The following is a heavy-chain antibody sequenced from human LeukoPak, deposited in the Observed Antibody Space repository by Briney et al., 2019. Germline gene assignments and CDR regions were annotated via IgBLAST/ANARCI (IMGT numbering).Heavy chain of an antibody. CDR3: ARGRGYSGYDSFDY. V-gene: IGHV3-7*01. Sequence: PGGSLRLSCATSGFTFSSYWMNWVRQAPGKGLEWVANIEQDGSEKNYVDSVKGRFTISRDNAKNSLYLQMNSLRAEDTAVYYCARGRGYSGYDSFDYWGQGTLVTVSS. CDR2: IEQDGSEK. D-gene: IGHD5-12*01. J-gene: IGHJ4*02. CDR1: GFTFSSYW.